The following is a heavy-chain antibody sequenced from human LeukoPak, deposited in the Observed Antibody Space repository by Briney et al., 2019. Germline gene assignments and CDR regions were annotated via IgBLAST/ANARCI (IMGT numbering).Heavy chain of an antibody. J-gene: IGHJ4*02. CDR2: VHTRETA. CDR3: ARDGYASGSYYDY. V-gene: IGHV4-61*02. Sequence: SETLSLTCAVSGASINSGSYFWNWIRQPAGKGLEYIGRVHTRETANYNPSLRSRVAISLDTSMNHFSLRLNSVTAADTAVYYCARDGYASGSYYDYWGQGTLVTVSS. CDR1: GASINSGSYF. D-gene: IGHD1-26*01.